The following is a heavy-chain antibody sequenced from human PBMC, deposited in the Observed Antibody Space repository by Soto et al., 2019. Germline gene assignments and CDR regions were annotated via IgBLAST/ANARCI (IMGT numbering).Heavy chain of an antibody. CDR1: GASITQYY. V-gene: IGHV4-59*01. CDR3: ALGVGLPYHNHEFDF. J-gene: IGHJ4*02. CDR2: VSSTGGT. Sequence: QVQLQESGPGLVKPSETLSLTCTVSGASITQYYWNWIRQSPGKGLEWIVSVSSTGGTVFNPSLTSRVTVSLDPSKNLFSLTLNSVTAADTAVYDCALGVGLPYHNHEFDFWGQGTLVTVSS. D-gene: IGHD3-10*01.